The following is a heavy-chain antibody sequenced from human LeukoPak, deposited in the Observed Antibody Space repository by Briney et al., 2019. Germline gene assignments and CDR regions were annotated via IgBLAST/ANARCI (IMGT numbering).Heavy chain of an antibody. J-gene: IGHJ4*02. CDR2: IGIDSGNT. CDR1: GFMFSTYW. CDR3: ARDYKYAFDN. V-gene: IGHV3-48*01. D-gene: IGHD5-24*01. Sequence: GGSLRLSCAASGFMFSTYWMSWVRQAPGKGLEWISYIGIDSGNTNYADSVKGRFTISGDKAKNSLYLQMNSLRVEDTAVYYCARDYKYAFDNWGQGTLVTVSS.